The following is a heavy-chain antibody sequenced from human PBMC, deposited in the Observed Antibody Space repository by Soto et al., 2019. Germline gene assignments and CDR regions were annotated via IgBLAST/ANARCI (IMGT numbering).Heavy chain of an antibody. Sequence: XVSLLLSCAASGFTFSSYAMSWVRQAPGKGLEWVSAISGSGGSTYYADSVKGRFTISRDNSKNTLYLQMNSLRAEDTAVYYCAKGAYYDFWSGYYRGNWFDPWGQGTLVTVSS. CDR3: AKGAYYDFWSGYYRGNWFDP. J-gene: IGHJ5*02. V-gene: IGHV3-23*01. CDR1: GFTFSSYA. D-gene: IGHD3-3*01. CDR2: ISGSGGST.